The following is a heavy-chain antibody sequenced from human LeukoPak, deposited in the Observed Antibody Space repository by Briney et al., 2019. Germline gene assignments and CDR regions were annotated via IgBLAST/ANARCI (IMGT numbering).Heavy chain of an antibody. CDR2: LRWEGSNK. J-gene: IGHJ4*02. V-gene: IGHV3-30*02. Sequence: SGGSLRLACAAPRFTLSSYGVESVRQAPGRGLGWVAFLRWEGSNKYYADSVKGRFTISRDNSRNTLYLQMNSLRVEDTAVYYCAKEIWPTVTTPGRTYFDYWGQGTLVTVSS. CDR1: RFTLSSYG. D-gene: IGHD4-17*01. CDR3: AKEIWPTVTTPGRTYFDY.